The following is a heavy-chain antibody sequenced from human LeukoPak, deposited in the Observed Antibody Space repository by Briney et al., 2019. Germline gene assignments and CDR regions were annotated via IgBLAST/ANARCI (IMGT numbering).Heavy chain of an antibody. J-gene: IGHJ4*02. CDR3: AKDGCKAATCFEY. V-gene: IGHV3-23*01. CDR2: ISASGGST. D-gene: IGHD2-8*01. Sequence: GGSLRLSCGASGFTFSSHAMNWVRQAPGKGLEWVSLISASGGSTYYADSVKGRFTISRDNSKNTLYLQMNSLRADDTAVYYCAKDGCKAATCFEYWGQGTLVTVSS. CDR1: GFTFSSHA.